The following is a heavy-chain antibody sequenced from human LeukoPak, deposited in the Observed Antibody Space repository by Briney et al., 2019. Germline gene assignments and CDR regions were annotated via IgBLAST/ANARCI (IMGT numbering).Heavy chain of an antibody. J-gene: IGHJ4*02. Sequence: GGSLRLSCAASGFTFSNAWMSWVRQAPGKGLEWVGRIKSKTDGGTTDYAAPVKGRFTISRDDSKNTLYLQMNSLKTEGTAVYYCTTSVLRYFDWLFDYWGQGTLVTVSS. D-gene: IGHD3-9*01. V-gene: IGHV3-15*01. CDR1: GFTFSNAW. CDR3: TTSVLRYFDWLFDY. CDR2: IKSKTDGGTT.